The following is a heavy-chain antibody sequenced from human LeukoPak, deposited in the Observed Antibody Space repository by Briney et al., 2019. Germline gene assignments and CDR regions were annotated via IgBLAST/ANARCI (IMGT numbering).Heavy chain of an antibody. CDR2: INSDGSST. J-gene: IGHJ3*02. CDR1: GFTFSSYW. D-gene: IGHD6-19*01. V-gene: IGHV3-74*01. Sequence: PGGSLRLSCAASGFTFSSYWMQWVRQAPGKGLVWVSRINSDGSSTSYADSVKGRFTISRDNAKNTLYLQMNSLRAEDTAVYYCARSGYSSGWSAVAFDIWGQGTMVTVSS. CDR3: ARSGYSSGWSAVAFDI.